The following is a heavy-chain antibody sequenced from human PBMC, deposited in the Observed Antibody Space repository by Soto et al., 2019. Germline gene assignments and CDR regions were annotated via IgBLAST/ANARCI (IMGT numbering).Heavy chain of an antibody. CDR1: GGSITSYY. CDR3: ARDMRVFGGMDV. J-gene: IGHJ6*02. Sequence: SETLSLTCTVSGGSITSYYWSWIRQPAGKGLEWIGRTYITGDSNYSPSLKSRVTMSLDTFKKQFSLKLSSATAADTAVYYCARDMRVFGGMDVWGRGTTVTVSS. V-gene: IGHV4-4*07. CDR2: TYITGDS. D-gene: IGHD3-3*01.